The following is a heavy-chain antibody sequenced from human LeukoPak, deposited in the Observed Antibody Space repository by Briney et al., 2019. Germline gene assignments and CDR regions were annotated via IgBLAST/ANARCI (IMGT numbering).Heavy chain of an antibody. J-gene: IGHJ6*03. CDR2: INHSGST. CDR3: AKVERWSGYCSSTSCYIGYYYYYMDV. V-gene: IGHV4-39*07. CDR1: GGSISSSSYY. D-gene: IGHD2-2*02. Sequence: SGTLSLTCTVSGGSISSSSYYWGWIRQPPGKGLEWIGEINHSGSTNYNPSLKSRVTISVDTSKNQFSLKLSSVTAADTAVYYCAKVERWSGYCSSTSCYIGYYYYYMDVWGKGTTVTVSS.